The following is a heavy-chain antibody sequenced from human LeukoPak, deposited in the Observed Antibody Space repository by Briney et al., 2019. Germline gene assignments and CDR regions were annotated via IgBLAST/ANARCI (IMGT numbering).Heavy chain of an antibody. Sequence: GGSLRLSCAASGFTVSRSWMSWVRQTPCRGLEWVACIHENGGTEYYVDSVRGRFAISRDNTKNSLYLQMSSLTVEDTAIYYCARDLSSRDAYWGQGTLVTVSS. CDR3: ARDLSSRDAY. CDR1: GFTVSRSW. J-gene: IGHJ4*02. V-gene: IGHV3-7*03. D-gene: IGHD6-13*01. CDR2: IHENGGTE.